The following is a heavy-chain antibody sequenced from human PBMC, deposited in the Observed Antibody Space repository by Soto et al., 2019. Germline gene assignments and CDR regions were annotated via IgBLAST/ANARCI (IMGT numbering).Heavy chain of an antibody. CDR3: ARAKKGIAAAENWFDP. V-gene: IGHV4-31*03. Sequence: SETLSLTCTVSGGSISSGGYYWSWIRQHPGKGLEWIGYIYYSGSTYYNPSLKSRVTISVDTSKNQFSLKLSSVTAADTAVYYXARAKKGIAAAENWFDPWGQGTLVTVSS. D-gene: IGHD6-13*01. CDR2: IYYSGST. J-gene: IGHJ5*02. CDR1: GGSISSGGYY.